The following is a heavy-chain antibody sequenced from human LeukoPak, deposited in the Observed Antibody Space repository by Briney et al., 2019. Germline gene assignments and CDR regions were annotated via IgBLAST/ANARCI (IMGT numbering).Heavy chain of an antibody. D-gene: IGHD2-8*01. J-gene: IGHJ5*02. Sequence: GGSLRLSCAASGFTFTSYWMSWVRQAPWKGLEWVANIKEDGGEKYYVDSVKGRFTISRDNAKNSVSLQMNSLRAEDTAVYYCARIYLKMASASWGQGTLVTVSS. CDR1: GFTFTSYW. CDR3: ARIYLKMASAS. CDR2: IKEDGGEK. V-gene: IGHV3-7*01.